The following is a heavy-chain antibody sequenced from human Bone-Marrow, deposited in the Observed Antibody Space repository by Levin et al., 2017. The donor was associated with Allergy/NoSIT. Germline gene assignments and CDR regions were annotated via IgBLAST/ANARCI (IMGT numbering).Heavy chain of an antibody. J-gene: IGHJ4*02. D-gene: IGHD3-16*01. Sequence: GGSLRLSCAASGFIFSDYYMSWIRQAPGKGLEWISYINNVGSTIYYADSVRGRFTISRDNIKNSLYLQMDSLRADDTAVYFCARDGGLIDYWGQGTLVTVSS. V-gene: IGHV3-11*01. CDR2: INNVGSTI. CDR3: ARDGGLIDY. CDR1: GFIFSDYY.